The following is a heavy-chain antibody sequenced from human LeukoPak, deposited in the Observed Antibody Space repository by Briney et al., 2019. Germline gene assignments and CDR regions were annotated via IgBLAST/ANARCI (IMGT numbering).Heavy chain of an antibody. CDR1: GFTFSSYA. CDR3: AKEIYCSGGSCYSDAFDI. Sequence: PGGSLRLSCAASGFTFSSYAMSWVRQAPGKGLEWVSAISGSGGSTYYADSVKGRFTISRDNSKNTLYLQMNSLRAEDTAVYYCAKEIYCSGGSCYSDAFDIWGQGTMVTVFS. CDR2: ISGSGGST. J-gene: IGHJ3*02. D-gene: IGHD2-15*01. V-gene: IGHV3-23*01.